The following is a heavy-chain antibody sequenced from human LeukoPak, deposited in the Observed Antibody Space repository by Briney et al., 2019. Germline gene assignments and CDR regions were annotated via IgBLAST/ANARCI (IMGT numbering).Heavy chain of an antibody. V-gene: IGHV4-34*01. Sequence: PSETLSLTCAVYGGSFSGYYWSWIRQPPGKGLEWIGEVNHSGSTNYNPSLKSRVTISVDTSKNQFSLKLSSVTAADTAVYYCARVRWYYDFWSAYWYYFDYWGQGTLVTVSS. CDR2: VNHSGST. J-gene: IGHJ4*02. CDR3: ARVRWYYDFWSAYWYYFDY. CDR1: GGSFSGYY. D-gene: IGHD3-3*01.